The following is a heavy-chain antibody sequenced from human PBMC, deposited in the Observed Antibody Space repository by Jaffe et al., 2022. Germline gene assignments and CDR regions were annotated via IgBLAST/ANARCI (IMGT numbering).Heavy chain of an antibody. CDR3: ARDDTMIVVVRTYNWFDP. D-gene: IGHD3-22*01. J-gene: IGHJ5*02. V-gene: IGHV1-2*02. Sequence: QVQLVQSGAEVKKPGASVKVSCKASGYTFTGYYMHWVRQAPGQGLEWMGWINPNSGGTNYAQKFQGRVTMTRDTSISTAYMELSRLRSDDTAVYYCARDDTMIVVVRTYNWFDPWGQGTLVTVSS. CDR1: GYTFTGYY. CDR2: INPNSGGT.